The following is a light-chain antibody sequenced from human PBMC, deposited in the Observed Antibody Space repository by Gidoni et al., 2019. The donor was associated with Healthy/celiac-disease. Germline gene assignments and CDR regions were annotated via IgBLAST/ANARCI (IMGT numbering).Light chain of an antibody. CDR2: SNN. CDR1: SSNIGSNT. CDR3: AAWDDSLNGWV. V-gene: IGLV1-44*01. Sequence: QSVLTQPPSAPGPPAQRVTLSCSGSSSNIGSNTVNWYQQLPGTAPKLLIYSNNQRPSGVPDRFSGSKSGTSASLAISGLQSEDEADYYCAAWDDSLNGWVFGGGTKLTVL. J-gene: IGLJ3*02.